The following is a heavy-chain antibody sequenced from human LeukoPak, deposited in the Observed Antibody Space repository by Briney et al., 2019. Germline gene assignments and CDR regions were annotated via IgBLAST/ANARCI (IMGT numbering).Heavy chain of an antibody. CDR1: GFTFSSCG. V-gene: IGHV3-23*01. J-gene: IGHJ4*02. Sequence: GGSLRLSCAASGFTFSSCGMTWVRQAPGKGLEWVSAISGSGGSTYYADSVKGRFTVSRDNSKNTLYLQMNSLRAEDTAVYYCARIGYYYDSSGYYYFDYWGQGTLVTVSS. CDR3: ARIGYYYDSSGYYYFDY. D-gene: IGHD3-22*01. CDR2: ISGSGGST.